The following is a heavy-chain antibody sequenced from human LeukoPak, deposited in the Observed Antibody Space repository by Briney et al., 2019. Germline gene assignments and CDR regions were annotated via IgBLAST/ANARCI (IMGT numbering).Heavy chain of an antibody. V-gene: IGHV4-39*01. D-gene: IGHD4-11*01. J-gene: IGHJ4*02. CDR3: ARHGGTRVTLVEVFYFDY. CDR1: GGSISTSSYY. CDR2: IYYTGGT. Sequence: SETLSLTCSVSGGSISTSSYYWGWIRQPPEKGLEWIGSIYYTGGTYYSPSLKSRVTMSVDTSKNQFSLKLTSVTAADTAVYYCARHGGTRVTLVEVFYFDYWGQGSLVTVSS.